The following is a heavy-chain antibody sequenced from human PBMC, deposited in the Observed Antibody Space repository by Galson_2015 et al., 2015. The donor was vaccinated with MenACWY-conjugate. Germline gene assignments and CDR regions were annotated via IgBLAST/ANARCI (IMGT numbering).Heavy chain of an antibody. J-gene: IGHJ4*02. D-gene: IGHD3-3*01. Sequence: ISRSSSTIYYSDSVKGRLTISRDDAKSSLYLLMNSLRDEDTAVYYCARGDFWSGSAYFDYWGQGSLVTVSS. CDR3: ARGDFWSGSAYFDY. CDR2: ISRSSSTI. V-gene: IGHV3-48*02.